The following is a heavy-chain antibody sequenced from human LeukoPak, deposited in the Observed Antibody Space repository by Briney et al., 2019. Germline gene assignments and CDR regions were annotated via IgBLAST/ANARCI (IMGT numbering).Heavy chain of an antibody. CDR1: GGSISSGDYY. CDR2: IYYSGST. V-gene: IGHV4-30-4*01. Sequence: PSQTLSLTCTVSGGSISSGDYYWSWIRQPPGKGLEWIGYIYYSGSTYYNPSLKSRVTISVDTSKNQFSLKLSSVTAADTAVYYCARDYVAAGDDWFDPWGQGTLVTVSS. J-gene: IGHJ5*02. CDR3: ARDYVAAGDDWFDP. D-gene: IGHD6-25*01.